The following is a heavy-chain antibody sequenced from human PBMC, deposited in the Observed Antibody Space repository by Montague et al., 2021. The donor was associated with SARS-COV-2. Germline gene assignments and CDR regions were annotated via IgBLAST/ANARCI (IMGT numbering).Heavy chain of an antibody. J-gene: IGHJ6*02. CDR3: ARQLGYYYGMDV. D-gene: IGHD3-10*01. CDR2: IWYDGSNK. V-gene: IGHV3-33*01. Sequence: SLRLSCAASGFTFSSYGMHWVRQAPGKGLEWVAVIWYDGSNKYYADSVRGRFTISRDNSKNTLCLQMNSLRAEDTAVYYCARQLGYYYGMDVWGQGTTVTVSS. CDR1: GFTFSSYG.